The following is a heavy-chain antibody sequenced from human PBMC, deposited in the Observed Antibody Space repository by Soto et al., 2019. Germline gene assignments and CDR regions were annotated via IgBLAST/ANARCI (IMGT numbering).Heavy chain of an antibody. CDR3: ARGPTGKLDY. J-gene: IGHJ4*02. Sequence: QVQLVESGGGVVQPGRSLRLSCAASGFTFKNYGIHWVRQAPGKGLEWVAVIWNDGSQKHYVDSVKGRFTISRDNSKSMLYLQMDSLRAEDTALYYCARGPTGKLDYWCQGTLVTVSS. D-gene: IGHD4-17*01. V-gene: IGHV3-33*01. CDR1: GFTFKNYG. CDR2: IWNDGSQK.